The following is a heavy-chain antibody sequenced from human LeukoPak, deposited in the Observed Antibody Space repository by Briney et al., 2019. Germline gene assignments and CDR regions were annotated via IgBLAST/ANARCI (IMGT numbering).Heavy chain of an antibody. CDR3: ASSPRIVGATHAHY. CDR2: INHSGST. D-gene: IGHD1-26*01. V-gene: IGHV4-34*01. CDR1: GGSFSGYY. Sequence: PSETLSLTCAVYGGSFSGYYWNWIRQPPGKGLEWIGEINHSGSTNYNPSLKSRVTISVDTSKNQFSLKLSSVTAADAAVYYCASSPRIVGATHAHYWGQGTLVTVSS. J-gene: IGHJ4*02.